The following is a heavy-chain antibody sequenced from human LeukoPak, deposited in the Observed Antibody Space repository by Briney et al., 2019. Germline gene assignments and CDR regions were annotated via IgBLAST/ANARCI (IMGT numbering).Heavy chain of an antibody. CDR3: AREWHTGLIAY. Sequence: GGSLRLSCAASGFTFSSYVMHWVRQAPGKGLECVAVTSNDGSNKSCADSVKGRFTISRDNSKNTLYLQMNSLRAEDTAVYYCAREWHTGLIAYWGQGTLVSVSS. V-gene: IGHV3-30*04. J-gene: IGHJ4*02. CDR1: GFTFSSYV. CDR2: TSNDGSNK. D-gene: IGHD3-16*02.